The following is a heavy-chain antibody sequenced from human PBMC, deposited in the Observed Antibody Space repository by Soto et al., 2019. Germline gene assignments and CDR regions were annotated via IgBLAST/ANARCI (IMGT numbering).Heavy chain of an antibody. CDR3: AREGALLFGGNSDYYSTMDV. Sequence: SETLSLTCNVSGASISSYNYWGWFRQPPGKGLEWIGSIIYSGDIMYNPSLQSRLTIFVDTSKNQFSLKLSSVTAADTAFYYCAREGALLFGGNSDYYSTMDVWGQGTTVTVSS. CDR1: GASISSYNY. J-gene: IGHJ6*02. D-gene: IGHD2-21*02. CDR2: IIYSGDI. V-gene: IGHV4-38-2*02.